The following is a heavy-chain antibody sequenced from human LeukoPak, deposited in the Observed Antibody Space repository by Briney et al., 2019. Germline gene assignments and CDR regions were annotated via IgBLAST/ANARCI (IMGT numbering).Heavy chain of an antibody. Sequence: PGGSLRLSCAVSGFSLSNYAMSWGRQAPGTGLEWVSSISNSGGSTYYADSVKGRFTISRDNSKNTLYLQMNNLRAEDTAVYYCAKAFVTTLTTFDYWGQGILVTVSS. CDR1: GFSLSNYA. D-gene: IGHD4-17*01. CDR2: ISNSGGST. J-gene: IGHJ4*02. CDR3: AKAFVTTLTTFDY. V-gene: IGHV3-23*01.